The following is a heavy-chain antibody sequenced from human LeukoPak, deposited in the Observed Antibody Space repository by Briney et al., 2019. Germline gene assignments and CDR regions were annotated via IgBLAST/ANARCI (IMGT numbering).Heavy chain of an antibody. V-gene: IGHV3-23*01. CDR2: IRGRGGST. D-gene: IGHD2-2*01. CDR1: GFTFSDYY. CDR3: ATSSNRNWFDP. J-gene: IGHJ5*02. Sequence: PGGSLRLSCAVSGFTFSDYYMNWVRQAPGKGLEWVSAIRGRGGSTYYAESVKGRFTISRDNSKNTLYLQMNSLGAEDTAVYYCATSSNRNWFDPWGQGTLVTVSS.